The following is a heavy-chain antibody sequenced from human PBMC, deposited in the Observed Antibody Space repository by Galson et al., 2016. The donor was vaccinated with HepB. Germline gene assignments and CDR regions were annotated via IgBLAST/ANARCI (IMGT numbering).Heavy chain of an antibody. Sequence: SVKVSCKASGYTFTSYYMHWVRQAPGQGLEWMGKINPSGGSTRYAQKFQGRVTMTRDKSTSTVYMELSSLRSEDTAVYYWARGTVTPFHYYYYYMDVWGKGTTVTVSS. D-gene: IGHD4-17*01. CDR1: GYTFTSYY. CDR3: ARGTVTPFHYYYYYMDV. CDR2: INPSGGST. J-gene: IGHJ6*03. V-gene: IGHV1-46*01.